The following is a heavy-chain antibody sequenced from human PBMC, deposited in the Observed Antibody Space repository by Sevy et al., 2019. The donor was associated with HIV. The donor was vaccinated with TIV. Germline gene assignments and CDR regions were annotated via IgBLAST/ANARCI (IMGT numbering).Heavy chain of an antibody. J-gene: IGHJ5*02. CDR2: ISGSGGST. V-gene: IGHV3-23*01. Sequence: GESLKISCVASGFTFSSYGMSWVRQAPGEGLECVSDISGSGGSTYYADSVRGRFTISRDNSKNTLYLQMNSLRADDTAVYYCAKETIRGTYNWFDPWGQRTLVTVSS. D-gene: IGHD3-10*01. CDR1: GFTFSSYG. CDR3: AKETIRGTYNWFDP.